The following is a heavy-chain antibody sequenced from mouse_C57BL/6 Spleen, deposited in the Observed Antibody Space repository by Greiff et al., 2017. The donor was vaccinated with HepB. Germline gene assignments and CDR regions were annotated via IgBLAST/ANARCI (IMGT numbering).Heavy chain of an antibody. J-gene: IGHJ2*01. CDR3: AEGYYFDY. Sequence: VQLKESGPGLVKPSQSLSLTCSVTGYSITSGYYWNWIRQFPGNKLEWMGYISYDGSNNYNPSLKNRISITRDTSKNQFFLKLNSVTTEDTATYYCAEGYYFDYWGQGTTLTVSS. V-gene: IGHV3-6*01. CDR2: ISYDGSN. CDR1: GYSITSGYY.